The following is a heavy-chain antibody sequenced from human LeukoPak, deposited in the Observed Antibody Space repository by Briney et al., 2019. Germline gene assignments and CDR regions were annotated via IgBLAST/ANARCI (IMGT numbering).Heavy chain of an antibody. CDR3: ARDLRGYCSSTSCPNDAFDI. J-gene: IGHJ3*02. CDR1: GYTFTGYY. D-gene: IGHD2-2*01. V-gene: IGHV1-2*02. Sequence: GASVKVSCKTSGYTFTGYYIQWVRQAPGQGLEWMGYINPDSGGTNYAQEFQGRVTMTTDTSTSTAYMELRSLRSDDTAVYYCARDLRGYCSSTSCPNDAFDIWGQGTMVTVSS. CDR2: INPDSGGT.